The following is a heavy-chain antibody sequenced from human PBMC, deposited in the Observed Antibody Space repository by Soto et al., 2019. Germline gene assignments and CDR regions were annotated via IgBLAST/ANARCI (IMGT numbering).Heavy chain of an antibody. V-gene: IGHV4-30-2*01. J-gene: IGHJ5*02. CDR1: GGSISSGGYS. D-gene: IGHD3-22*01. Sequence: SETLSLTCAVSGGSISSGGYSWSWIRQPPGKGLEWIGYIYHSGSTYYNPSLKSRVTISVDRSKNQFSLKLSPVTAADTAVYYCARVVMTWFDPWGQGTLVTVSS. CDR3: ARVVMTWFDP. CDR2: IYHSGST.